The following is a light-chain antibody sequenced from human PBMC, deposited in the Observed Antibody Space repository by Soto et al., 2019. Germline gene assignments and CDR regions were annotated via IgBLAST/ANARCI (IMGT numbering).Light chain of an antibody. CDR3: AAWDDSLSGWV. Sequence: QAVVTQPPSASGTPGQRVTISCSGSSSNIGSNTVNWYQQLPGTAPKLLIYSNNQRPSAVPDRFSRAKSGTSASLAISGLQSEDEADYYCAAWDDSLSGWVFGGGTKLTVL. J-gene: IGLJ3*02. V-gene: IGLV1-44*01. CDR2: SNN. CDR1: SSNIGSNT.